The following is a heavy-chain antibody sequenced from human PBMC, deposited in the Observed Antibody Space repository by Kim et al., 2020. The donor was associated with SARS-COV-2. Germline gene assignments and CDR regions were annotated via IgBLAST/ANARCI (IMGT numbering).Heavy chain of an antibody. CDR2: ISAYNGNT. D-gene: IGHD4-17*01. Sequence: ASVKVSCKASGYTFTSYGISWVRQAPGQGLEWMGWISAYNGNTNYAQKLQGRVTMTTDTSTSTAYMELRSLRSDDTAVYYCARDRGLYGDYSNVNGVPASWFDPWGQGTLVTVSS. CDR1: GYTFTSYG. V-gene: IGHV1-18*01. CDR3: ARDRGLYGDYSNVNGVPASWFDP. J-gene: IGHJ5*02.